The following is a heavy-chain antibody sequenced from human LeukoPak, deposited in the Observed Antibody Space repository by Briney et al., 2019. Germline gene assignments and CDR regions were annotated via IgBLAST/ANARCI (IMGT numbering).Heavy chain of an antibody. J-gene: IGHJ4*02. CDR1: RGSFSGYY. D-gene: IGHD6-13*01. CDR2: INHSGST. V-gene: IGHV4-34*01. Sequence: PSETLSLTCAVYRGSFSGYYYSWLRQPPGKGLEWIGEINHSGSTNYNPSLKSRVTMSVDTSQSQLSLRLTSVTAADTAVYYCARDRHNSWYYYWGQGTLVIVSS. CDR3: ARDRHNSWYYY.